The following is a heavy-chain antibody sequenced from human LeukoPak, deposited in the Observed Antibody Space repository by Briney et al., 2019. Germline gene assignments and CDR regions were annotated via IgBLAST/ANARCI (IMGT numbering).Heavy chain of an antibody. J-gene: IGHJ4*02. CDR3: TRFDCSSTSCYAIGTIYAFDY. V-gene: IGHV3-49*03. CDR1: GFTFDDYA. Sequence: GGSLRLSCTAPGFTFDDYAMSWFRQAPGKGLEWVGFIRSKTYGGTTEYAASVRGRFTISRDDSKSIAHLQMNSLKTEDTAVYYCTRFDCSSTSCYAIGTIYAFDYWGQGTLVTVSS. CDR2: IRSKTYGGTT. D-gene: IGHD2-2*01.